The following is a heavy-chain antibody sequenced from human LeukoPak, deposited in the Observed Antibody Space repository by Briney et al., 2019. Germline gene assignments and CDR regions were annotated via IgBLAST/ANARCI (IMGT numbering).Heavy chain of an antibody. D-gene: IGHD6-13*01. V-gene: IGHV3-48*04. CDR1: GFTFSSYS. J-gene: IGHJ4*02. Sequence: GGSLRLSCAASGFTFSSYSMNWVRQAPGKGLEWVSYISSSGSTIYYADSVKGRVTISRDNAKNSLYLQMNSLRAEDTAVYYCARVAGSSWYYYFDYWGQGTLVTVSS. CDR3: ARVAGSSWYYYFDY. CDR2: ISSSGSTI.